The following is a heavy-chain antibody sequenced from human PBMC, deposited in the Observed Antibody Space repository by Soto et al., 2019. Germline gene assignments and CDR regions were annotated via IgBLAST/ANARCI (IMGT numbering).Heavy chain of an antibody. D-gene: IGHD3-22*01. CDR2: IIPIFGTA. Sequence: SVKVSCKPFGGTFSRYAISWVRQAPGQGLEWMGGIIPIFGTANYAQKFQGRVTITADESTSTAYMELSSLRSEETAVYYCASAYYYDSSGYPLDFDYWGQGTLVTVSS. CDR3: ASAYYYDSSGYPLDFDY. J-gene: IGHJ4*02. CDR1: GGTFSRYA. V-gene: IGHV1-69*13.